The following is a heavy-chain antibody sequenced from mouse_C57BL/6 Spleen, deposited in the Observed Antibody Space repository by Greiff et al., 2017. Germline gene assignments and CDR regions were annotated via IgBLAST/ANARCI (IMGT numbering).Heavy chain of an antibody. J-gene: IGHJ4*01. CDR3: ARTLDWLGAMDD. Sequence: QVQLQQPGAELVKPGASVKMSCKASGYTFTSYWITWVKQRPGQGLEWIGDIYPGSGSTNYNEKFKRKATLTVDTSSSTAYMQLSSLTSEDSAVYYCARTLDWLGAMDDWGQGTSVTVSS. CDR2: IYPGSGST. D-gene: IGHD4-1*01. V-gene: IGHV1-55*01. CDR1: GYTFTSYW.